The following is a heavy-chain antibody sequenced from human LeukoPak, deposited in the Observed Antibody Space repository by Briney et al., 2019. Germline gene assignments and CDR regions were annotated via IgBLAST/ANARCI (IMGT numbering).Heavy chain of an antibody. V-gene: IGHV4-34*01. D-gene: IGHD3-3*01. CDR2: INHSGST. Sequence: PSETLSLTCPVSGGSIGSYYWSWIRQPPGKGLEWIGEINHSGSTNYNPSLKSRVTISVDTSKNQFSLKLSSVTAADTAVYYCAIVYHDFWSGYSSYYYMDVWGKGTTVTVSS. J-gene: IGHJ6*03. CDR1: GGSIGSYY. CDR3: AIVYHDFWSGYSSYYYMDV.